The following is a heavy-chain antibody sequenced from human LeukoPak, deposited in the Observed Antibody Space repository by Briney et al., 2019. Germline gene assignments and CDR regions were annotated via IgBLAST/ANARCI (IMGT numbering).Heavy chain of an antibody. Sequence: GGSLRLSCEATGFTFNTYAIYWVRQAPGKGLEWVSGICGSGGCTYYADSVKGRFTISRDNSKNTVYLQMNSLTADNTAVYYCAKTTVGYSSGRYPGWPADCWGQGTLVTVSS. CDR3: AKTTVGYSSGRYPGWPADC. J-gene: IGHJ4*02. D-gene: IGHD6-19*01. CDR2: ICGSGGCT. V-gene: IGHV3-23*01. CDR1: GFTFNTYA.